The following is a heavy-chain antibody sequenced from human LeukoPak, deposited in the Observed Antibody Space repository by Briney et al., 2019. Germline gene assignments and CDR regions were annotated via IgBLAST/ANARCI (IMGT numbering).Heavy chain of an antibody. V-gene: IGHV3-30*04. CDR2: ISYDGSNK. CDR3: ARESVVVVAADYYYYMDV. D-gene: IGHD2-15*01. Sequence: GTLRLSCAASGFTFSSYAMHWVRQAPGKGLEWVAVISYDGSNKYYADSAKGRFTISRDNSKNTLYLQMNSLRAEDTAVYYCARESVVVVAADYYYYMDVWGKGTTVTVSS. CDR1: GFTFSSYA. J-gene: IGHJ6*03.